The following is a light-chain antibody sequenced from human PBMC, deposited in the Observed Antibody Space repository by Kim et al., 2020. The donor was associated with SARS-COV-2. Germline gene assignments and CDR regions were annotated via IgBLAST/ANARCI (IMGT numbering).Light chain of an antibody. CDR1: KLGDKY. CDR2: QDS. J-gene: IGLJ2*01. Sequence: VSPGQTTTVTCSGDKLGDKYACWYRQKPGRSPVLVIYQDSKRPSGIPERFSGSNSGNTATLTISGTQAMDEADYYCQAWDSSTVVFGGGTQLTVL. CDR3: QAWDSSTVV. V-gene: IGLV3-1*01.